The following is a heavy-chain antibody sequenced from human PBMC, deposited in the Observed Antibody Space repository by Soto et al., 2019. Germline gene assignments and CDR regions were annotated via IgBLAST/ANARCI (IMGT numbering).Heavy chain of an antibody. D-gene: IGHD6-13*01. V-gene: IGHV3-30-3*01. CDR3: ARDRSVAAAVTIAYYFDY. Sequence: GGSLRLSCAASGFTFSSYAMHWVRQAPGKGLEWVAVISYDGSNKYYADSVKGRFTISRDNSKNTLYLQMNSLRAEDTAVYFCARDRSVAAAVTIAYYFDYWGQGTLVTVSS. CDR2: ISYDGSNK. CDR1: GFTFSSYA. J-gene: IGHJ4*02.